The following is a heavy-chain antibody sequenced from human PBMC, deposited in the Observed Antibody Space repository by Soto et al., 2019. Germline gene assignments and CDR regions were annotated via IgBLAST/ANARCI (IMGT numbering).Heavy chain of an antibody. CDR2: IYSSGGT. Sequence: SETLSVTCTVPGGSIISYYWSWMRQPAGKGLEWIGRIYSSGGTNYNPSLKSRVTMSVDTSKKQFSLKLSSVTAADTAVYYCARWARQQLVSAYYYGMDVWGQGTTVTVSS. CDR3: ARWARQQLVSAYYYGMDV. V-gene: IGHV4-4*07. J-gene: IGHJ6*02. CDR1: GGSIISYY. D-gene: IGHD6-13*01.